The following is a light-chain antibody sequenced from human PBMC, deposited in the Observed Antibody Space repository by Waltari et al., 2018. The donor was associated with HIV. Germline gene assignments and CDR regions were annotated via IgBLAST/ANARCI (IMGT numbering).Light chain of an antibody. CDR2: FAS. V-gene: IGKV6-21*02. CDR1: QSIGDS. CDR3: HQTGSLPLT. J-gene: IGKJ4*01. Sequence: EVVLTQTPDLHSVTPNEKVTITCRASQSIGDSLHWYQQKPDQSPKLIFKFASQSTSGVPSRVSGSGSGTDFTLTINSLEAEDAATYYCHQTGSLPLTFGGGTKVEIK.